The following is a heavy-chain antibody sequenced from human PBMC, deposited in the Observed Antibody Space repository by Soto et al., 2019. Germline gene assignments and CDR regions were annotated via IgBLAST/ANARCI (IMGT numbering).Heavy chain of an antibody. D-gene: IGHD2-15*01. Sequence: QVQLVQSGAEVKKPGSSVKVSCKASGRTFSSYAISWVRQAPGQGLEWMGGIIPIFGTANYAQKFQGRVTITAAESTSTAYMELSSLRSEDTAVYYCARGGGYCSGGSCYTFDYWGQGTLVTVSS. V-gene: IGHV1-69*12. J-gene: IGHJ4*02. CDR2: IIPIFGTA. CDR1: GRTFSSYA. CDR3: ARGGGYCSGGSCYTFDY.